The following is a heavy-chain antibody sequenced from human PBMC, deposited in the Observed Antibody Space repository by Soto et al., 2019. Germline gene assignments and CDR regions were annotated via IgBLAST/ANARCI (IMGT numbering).Heavy chain of an antibody. D-gene: IGHD6-13*01. J-gene: IGHJ6*02. CDR1: GGSISSYY. CDR3: ARGGIAAAGRWRDYYYYGMDV. CDR2: IYYSGST. Sequence: SETLSLTCTVSGGSISSYYWSWIRQPPGKGLEWIGYIYYSGSTNYNPSLKSRVTISVDTSKNQFSLKLSSVTAADTAVYYCARGGIAAAGRWRDYYYYGMDVWGQGTTVTFSS. V-gene: IGHV4-59*01.